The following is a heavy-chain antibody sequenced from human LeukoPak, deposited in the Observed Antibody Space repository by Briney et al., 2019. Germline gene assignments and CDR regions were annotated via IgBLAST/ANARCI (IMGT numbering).Heavy chain of an antibody. CDR3: ARDPSGWHYFDY. CDR1: GDSISSYY. CDR2: ISYSAST. J-gene: IGHJ4*02. D-gene: IGHD6-19*01. V-gene: IGHV4-59*01. Sequence: PSETLSLTCTVSGDSISSYYWRWIRQPPGKALEVIAYISYSASTKHNPSHKSRVTMSVDTPKNQFSLNLSSVTAADTAVYYCARDPSGWHYFDYWGQGTLVTVSS.